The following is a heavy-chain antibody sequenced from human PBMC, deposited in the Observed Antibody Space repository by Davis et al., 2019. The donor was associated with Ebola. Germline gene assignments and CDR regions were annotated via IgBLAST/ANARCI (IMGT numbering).Heavy chain of an antibody. D-gene: IGHD2-8*02. CDR2: ISSSNYK. V-gene: IGHV3-69-1*02. CDR1: GFTFSNYA. CDR3: ARGRRLLADAFQI. J-gene: IGHJ3*02. Sequence: GESLKISCAASGFTFSNYAMNWVRQAPGKGLEWVSTISSSNYKYYAESVKGRFTISRDNANNSLTLQMNSLGAEDTAVYYCARGRRLLADAFQIWGQGTMVTASS.